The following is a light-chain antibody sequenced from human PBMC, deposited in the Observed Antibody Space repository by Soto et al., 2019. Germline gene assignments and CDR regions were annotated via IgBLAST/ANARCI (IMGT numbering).Light chain of an antibody. Sequence: EIVMTQSPATLSVSPGERATLSCRASQSVSSNLAWYQQKPGQAPRLLIYGASTRVTGIPARFSGSGSGTEFTLTISGLQSEDFAVYYCQQDRKGLTFGGGTKVEIK. CDR1: QSVSSN. V-gene: IGKV3-15*01. CDR2: GAS. J-gene: IGKJ4*01. CDR3: QQDRKGLT.